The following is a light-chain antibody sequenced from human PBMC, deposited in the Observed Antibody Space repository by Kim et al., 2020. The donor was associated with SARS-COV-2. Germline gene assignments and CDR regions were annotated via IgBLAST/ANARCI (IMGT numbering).Light chain of an antibody. V-gene: IGKV1-33*01. J-gene: IGKJ2*01. Sequence: SAALGDRVTITCQASQDLSTYLSWYQQKPGRAPKLLIYDASNLETGVPSRFRGRGSGTDFTFTISGLQPEDIGTYYCQQYDDLPYTFGQGTKLEIK. CDR1: QDLSTY. CDR2: DAS. CDR3: QQYDDLPYT.